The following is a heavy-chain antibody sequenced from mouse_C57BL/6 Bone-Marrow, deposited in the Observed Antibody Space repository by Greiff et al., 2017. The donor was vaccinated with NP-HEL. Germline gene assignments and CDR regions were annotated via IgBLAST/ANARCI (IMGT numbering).Heavy chain of an antibody. Sequence: VQRVESGAELARPGASVKLSCKASGYTFTSYGISWVKQRTGQGLEWIGEIYPRSGNTYYNEKFKGKATLTADKSSSTAYMELRSLTSEDSAVYFCAREDYGNFFDYWGQGTTLTVSS. D-gene: IGHD2-1*01. V-gene: IGHV1-81*01. CDR1: GYTFTSYG. J-gene: IGHJ2*01. CDR2: IYPRSGNT. CDR3: AREDYGNFFDY.